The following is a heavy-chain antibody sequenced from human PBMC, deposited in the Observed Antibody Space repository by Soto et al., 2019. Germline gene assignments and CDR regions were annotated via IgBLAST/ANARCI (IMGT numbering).Heavy chain of an antibody. Sequence: SATLSLTCTVSGGSISSYYWSWIRQPPGKGLEWIGYIYYSGSTNYNPSLKSRVTISVDTSKNQFSLKLSSVTAADTAVYYCARAPDYYDSSGYYSLTPRPFDYWGQGTLVTVS. V-gene: IGHV4-59*01. D-gene: IGHD3-22*01. CDR2: IYYSGST. CDR1: GGSISSYY. CDR3: ARAPDYYDSSGYYSLTPRPFDY. J-gene: IGHJ4*02.